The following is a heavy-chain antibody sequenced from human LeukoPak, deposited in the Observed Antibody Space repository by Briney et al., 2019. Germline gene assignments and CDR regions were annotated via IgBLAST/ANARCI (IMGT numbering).Heavy chain of an antibody. J-gene: IGHJ4*02. V-gene: IGHV1-46*01. D-gene: IGHD3-22*01. CDR2: INPSGGST. CDR3: ARDLYTYYYDSSGYSPFDY. CDR1: GYTFTSYY. Sequence: ASVKVSRKASGYTFTSYYMHWVRRAPGQGLEWMGIINPSGGSTSYAQKFQGRVTMTRDTSTSTVYMELSSLRSEDTAVYYCARDLYTYYYDSSGYSPFDYWGQGTLVTVSS.